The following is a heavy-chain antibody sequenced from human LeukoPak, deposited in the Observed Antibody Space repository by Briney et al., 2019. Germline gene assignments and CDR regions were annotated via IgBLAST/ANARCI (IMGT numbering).Heavy chain of an antibody. V-gene: IGHV3-9*01. J-gene: IGHJ6*03. CDR3: AKRGGESYYDFWSGDFPLYMDV. CDR2: ISWNSGSI. D-gene: IGHD3-3*01. CDR1: GFTFDDYA. Sequence: GGSLRLSCAASGFTFDDYAMHWVRQAPGKGLEWVSGISWNSGSIGYADSVKGRFTISRDNAKNSLYLQMNSLRAEDTAVYYCAKRGGESYYDFWSGDFPLYMDVWGKGTTVTVSS.